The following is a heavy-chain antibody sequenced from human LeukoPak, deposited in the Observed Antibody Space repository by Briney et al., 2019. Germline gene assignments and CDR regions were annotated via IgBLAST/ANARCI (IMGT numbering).Heavy chain of an antibody. CDR2: IFPSGGEI. V-gene: IGHV3-23*01. J-gene: IGHJ4*02. Sequence: GGSLRLSCAASGITFSSYAMNWVRQAPGKGLEWVSSIFPSGGEIHYADSVRGRFTISRDNSKSTLSLQMNSLRDEDTAIYYCATYRQVLLPFESWGQGTLVTVSS. CDR3: ATYRQVLLPFES. D-gene: IGHD2-8*02. CDR1: GITFSSYA.